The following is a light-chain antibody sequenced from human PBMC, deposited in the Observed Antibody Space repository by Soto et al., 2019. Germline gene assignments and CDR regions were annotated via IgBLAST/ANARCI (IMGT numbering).Light chain of an antibody. CDR3: QQRSNWLFT. CDR1: QSVSSY. CDR2: DAS. V-gene: IGKV3-11*01. J-gene: IGKJ3*01. Sequence: TVLTQSPGTLSLSPGERATLSCRASQSVSSYLAWYQQKPGQAPRLLIYDASNRATGIPARFSGSGSGTDFTLTISSLEPEDFAVYYCQQRSNWLFTFGPGTKVDIK.